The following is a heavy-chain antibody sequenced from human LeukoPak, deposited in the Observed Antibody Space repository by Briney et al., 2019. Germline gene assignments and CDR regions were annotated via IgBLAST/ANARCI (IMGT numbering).Heavy chain of an antibody. CDR2: IYNDNST. Sequence: GGSLRLSCAASGFSVSNNYMSWVRQAPGKGLEWVSVIYNDNSTHYTDSAKGRFTISKDNSKNTLYLQMNDLSAEDTAVYYCARDREEVTARAQMDVWGKGTTVTVSS. V-gene: IGHV3-53*01. J-gene: IGHJ6*04. CDR1: GFSVSNNY. CDR3: ARDREEVTARAQMDV. D-gene: IGHD2-21*02.